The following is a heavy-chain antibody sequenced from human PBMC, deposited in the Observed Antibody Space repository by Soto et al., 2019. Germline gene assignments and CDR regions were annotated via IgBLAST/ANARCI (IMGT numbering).Heavy chain of an antibody. CDR2: IYPGDSDT. D-gene: IGHD3-9*01. V-gene: IGHV5-51*01. CDR1: GYSFTSYW. J-gene: IGHJ3*02. CDR3: ARGVRIVVTGYSDAFDI. Sequence: PGESLKISCKGSGYSFTSYWIGWVRQMPGKGLEWMGIIYPGDSDTRYSPSFQGQVTISADKSISTAYLQWSSLKASDTAMYYCARGVRIVVTGYSDAFDIWGQGTMVTVSS.